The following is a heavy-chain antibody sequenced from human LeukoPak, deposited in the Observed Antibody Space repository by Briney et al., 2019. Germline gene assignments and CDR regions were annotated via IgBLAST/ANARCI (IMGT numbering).Heavy chain of an antibody. CDR1: GFTFSSYW. CDR2: ISSSSSYI. Sequence: GGSLRLSCAASGFTFSSYWMSWVRQAPGRGLEWVSSISSSSSYIYYADSVKGRFTISRDNAKNSLYLQMNSLRAEDTAVYYCARAYDSRQLVNWGQGTLVTVSS. J-gene: IGHJ4*02. V-gene: IGHV3-21*01. D-gene: IGHD6-13*01. CDR3: ARAYDSRQLVN.